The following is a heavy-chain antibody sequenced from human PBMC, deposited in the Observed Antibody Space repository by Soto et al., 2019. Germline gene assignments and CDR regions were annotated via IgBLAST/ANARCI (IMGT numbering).Heavy chain of an antibody. CDR3: ARVRPSSSWYYFAY. CDR2: IYYSGST. CDR1: GGSISSGGYY. J-gene: IGHJ4*02. D-gene: IGHD6-13*01. Sequence: PSETLSLTCTVSGGSISSGGYYWSLIRQHPGKGLEWIGYIYYSGSTYYNPSLKSRVTISVDTSKNQFSLKLSSVTAADTAVYYCARVRPSSSWYYFAYWGQGTLVTVSS. V-gene: IGHV4-31*03.